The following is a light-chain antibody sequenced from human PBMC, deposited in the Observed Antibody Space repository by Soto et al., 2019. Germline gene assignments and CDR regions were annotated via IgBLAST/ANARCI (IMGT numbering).Light chain of an antibody. Sequence: DIQMTRSPSSLSASIGDRVTITCRASQSISSHLNWYEHKPGIAPKLLIYAASTLRTGVPSRFSGSGSGTDFTLTISSLQPEDFATYYCQQSYSTPPTCGQGTKVEI. CDR1: QSISSH. J-gene: IGKJ1*01. V-gene: IGKV1-39*01. CDR2: AAS. CDR3: QQSYSTPPT.